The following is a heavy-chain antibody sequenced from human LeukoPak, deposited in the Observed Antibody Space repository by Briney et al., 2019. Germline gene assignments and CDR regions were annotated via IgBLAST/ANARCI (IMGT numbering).Heavy chain of an antibody. D-gene: IGHD6-19*01. CDR1: GGTFSSYA. J-gene: IGHJ4*02. CDR2: IIPILGIA. Sequence: SVKVSCKASGGTFSSYAISWVRQAPGQGLEWMGRIIPILGIANYAQKFQGRVTITADKSTSTAYMELSSLRSEDTAVYYCASVSAVAINDFDYWGQGTLVTVSS. CDR3: ASVSAVAINDFDY. V-gene: IGHV1-69*04.